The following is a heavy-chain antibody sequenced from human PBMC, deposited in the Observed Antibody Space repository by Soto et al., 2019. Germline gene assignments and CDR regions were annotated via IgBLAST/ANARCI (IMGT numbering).Heavy chain of an antibody. J-gene: IGHJ6*02. D-gene: IGHD2-15*01. Sequence: SETLSLTCAVYGGSFSGYYWSWIRQPPGKGLEWIGEINHSGSTNYNPSLKSRVTISVDTSKNQFSLKLSSVTAADTAVYYCARRAPLYCSGGSCYASYYYYGMDVWGQGTTGTVSS. CDR3: ARRAPLYCSGGSCYASYYYYGMDV. CDR2: INHSGST. CDR1: GGSFSGYY. V-gene: IGHV4-34*01.